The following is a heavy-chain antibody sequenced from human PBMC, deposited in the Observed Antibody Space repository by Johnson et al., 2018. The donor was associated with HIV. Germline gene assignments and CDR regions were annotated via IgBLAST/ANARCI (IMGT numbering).Heavy chain of an antibody. J-gene: IGHJ3*02. CDR2: ITGSGGST. CDR3: ASRVRVDAFDI. CDR1: AFTFSSYA. D-gene: IGHD4/OR15-4a*01. V-gene: IGHV3-23*04. Sequence: VQLVESGGGLVQPGGSLRLSCAASAFTFSSYAMSWVRQAPGKGLEWVSIITGSGGSTYYADSVKGRFSISRDNSKNTLSLQMNSLRAEDTAVYYCASRVRVDAFDIWGQGTMVTVSS.